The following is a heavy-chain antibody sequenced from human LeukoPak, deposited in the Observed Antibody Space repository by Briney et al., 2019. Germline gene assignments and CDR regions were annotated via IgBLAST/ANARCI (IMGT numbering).Heavy chain of an antibody. CDR1: GGSISSYY. CDR2: MYTSGST. D-gene: IGHD5-24*01. V-gene: IGHV4-4*07. CDR3: ARVRLQFAADAFDI. J-gene: IGHJ3*02. Sequence: SETLSLTCTVSGGSISSYYWSWIRQPAGKGLEWIRQPAGKGLEWIGRMYTSGSTNYNPSLKSRVTMSVDTSKNQFSLKLSSVTAADTAVYYCARVRLQFAADAFDIWGQGTMVTVSS.